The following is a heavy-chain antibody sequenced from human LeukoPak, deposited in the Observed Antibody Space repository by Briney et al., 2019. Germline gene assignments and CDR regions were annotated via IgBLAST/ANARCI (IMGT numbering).Heavy chain of an antibody. CDR2: IYYSGST. D-gene: IGHD3-3*01. CDR3: ARADFWSGYEWFDP. CDR1: GGSISSYY. Sequence: SETLSLTCTVSGGSISSYYWSWIRQPPGKGLGWIGYIYYSGSTYYNPSLKSRVTISVDTSKNQFSLKLSSVTAADTAVYYYARADFWSGYEWFDPWGQGTLVTVSS. J-gene: IGHJ5*02. V-gene: IGHV4-30-4*01.